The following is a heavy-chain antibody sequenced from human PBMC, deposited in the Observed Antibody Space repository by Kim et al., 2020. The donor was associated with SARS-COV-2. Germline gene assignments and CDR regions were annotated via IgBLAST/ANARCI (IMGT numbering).Heavy chain of an antibody. V-gene: IGHV3-21*01. CDR2: ISSGSNSI. D-gene: IGHD3-10*01. CDR3: VRVRIQRGGSGSLDY. CDR1: GFTFSTYT. Sequence: GGSLRLSCAASGFTFSTYTMNWVRQAPGRGLEWVSSISSGSNSIYYADSMKGRFTISRDNAKNSLYLQMNSLRPEDTALYYCVRVRIQRGGSGSLDYWGQGTLVTVSS. J-gene: IGHJ4*02.